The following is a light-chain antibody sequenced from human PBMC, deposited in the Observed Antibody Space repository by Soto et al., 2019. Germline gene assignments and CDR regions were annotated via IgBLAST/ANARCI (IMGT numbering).Light chain of an antibody. V-gene: IGKV1-5*03. CDR2: KAS. J-gene: IGKJ2*01. CDR1: QSISSW. Sequence: DIQMNQSPSTLSASVGDRVTITCRASQSISSWLAWYQQKPGKAPKLLTYKASSLESGVPSRFSGSGSGTEFTLTTSSLQADEVATYYCQQYNSYYTFGQGTKLEIK. CDR3: QQYNSYYT.